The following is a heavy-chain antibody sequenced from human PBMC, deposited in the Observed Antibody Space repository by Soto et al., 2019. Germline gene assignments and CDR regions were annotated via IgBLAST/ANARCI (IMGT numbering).Heavy chain of an antibody. CDR1: EFSVNSNH. Sequence: LRLSCAASEFSVNSNHMNWVRQAPGKWLEWVSIIYAGGMTYFADSVRGRFTISRDIPKNMVYLQMNSLRAEDTAVYYCVSRDRSVRAFDIWGQGTMVTVSS. CDR3: VSRDRSVRAFDI. D-gene: IGHD3-22*01. V-gene: IGHV3-53*01. CDR2: IYAGGMT. J-gene: IGHJ3*02.